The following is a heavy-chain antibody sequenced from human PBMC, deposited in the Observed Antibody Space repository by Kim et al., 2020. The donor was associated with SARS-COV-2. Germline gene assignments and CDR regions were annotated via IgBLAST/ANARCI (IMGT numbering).Heavy chain of an antibody. D-gene: IGHD4-17*01. Sequence: GGSLRLSCAASGFTFSSYSMNWVRQAPGKGLEWVSSISSSSYIYYADSVKGRFTISRDNAKNSLYLQMNSLRAEDTAVYYCAREVTPDPYGDYYFDYWGQGTLVTVSS. J-gene: IGHJ4*02. CDR2: ISSSSYI. CDR3: AREVTPDPYGDYYFDY. CDR1: GFTFSSYS. V-gene: IGHV3-21*01.